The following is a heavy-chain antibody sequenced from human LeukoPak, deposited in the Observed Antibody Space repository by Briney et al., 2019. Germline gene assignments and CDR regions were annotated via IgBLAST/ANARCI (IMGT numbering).Heavy chain of an antibody. Sequence: PGGSLRLSCAASGFTVSSNYMSWVRQAPGKGLEWVSVIYSGGSTYYADSVKGRFTISRDNSKNTLYLQMNSLRAEDTAVYYCARGEGYYYDSSGYYLRYYYYGMDVWGQGTTVTVSS. CDR3: ARGEGYYYDSSGYYLRYYYYGMDV. CDR2: IYSGGST. J-gene: IGHJ6*02. V-gene: IGHV3-53*01. CDR1: GFTVSSNY. D-gene: IGHD3-22*01.